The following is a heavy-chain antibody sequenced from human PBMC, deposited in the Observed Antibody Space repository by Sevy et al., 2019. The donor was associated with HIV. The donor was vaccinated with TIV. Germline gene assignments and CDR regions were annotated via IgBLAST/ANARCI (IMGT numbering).Heavy chain of an antibody. CDR1: GFTFSSYW. Sequence: GGSLRLSCAASGFTFSSYWMHWVRQAPGKGLVWVSRINSDGSSTSYADSVKGRFTISRDNAKNTRYLQMNSLRAEDTAVYYCARQDVRDIVVVPAASFDYWGQGTLVTVSS. CDR3: ARQDVRDIVVVPAASFDY. CDR2: INSDGSST. V-gene: IGHV3-74*01. D-gene: IGHD2-2*01. J-gene: IGHJ4*02.